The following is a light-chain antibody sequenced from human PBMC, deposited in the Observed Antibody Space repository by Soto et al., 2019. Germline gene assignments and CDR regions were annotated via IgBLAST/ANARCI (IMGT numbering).Light chain of an antibody. V-gene: IGKV1-5*01. CDR1: QSYRSS. CDR3: QQYKSFPPYT. J-gene: IGKJ2*01. CDR2: AAS. Sequence: DIQMTQSPYPLSAFVGDRVPITCRASQSYRSSLAWYQQKPGKAPKLLLCAASTLESGVSSRFSGSGLGTEFPLIISSLHPDYVANYYYQQYKSFPPYTFGQGTNVEIK.